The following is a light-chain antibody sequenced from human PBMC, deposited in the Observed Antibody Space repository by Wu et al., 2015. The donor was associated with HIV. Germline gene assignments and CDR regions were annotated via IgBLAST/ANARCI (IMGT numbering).Light chain of an antibody. V-gene: IGKV3-15*01. J-gene: IGKJ3*01. CDR3: QQYNNWPPLT. CDR2: GAS. Sequence: EIVMTQSPATLSVSPGERATLSCRASQSVSGNLAWYQQKPGQAPRLLIYGASTRATGIPARFSGSGSGTEFTLTISSLQSEDFAIYYCQQYNNWPPLTFGPGTKVDIK. CDR1: QSVSGN.